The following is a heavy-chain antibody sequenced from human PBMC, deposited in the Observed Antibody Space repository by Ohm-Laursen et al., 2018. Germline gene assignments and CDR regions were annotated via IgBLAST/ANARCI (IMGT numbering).Heavy chain of an antibody. J-gene: IGHJ4*02. CDR2: ISPFNGNT. D-gene: IGHD5-18*01. CDR3: ASAYSYSTPHYLDY. CDR1: GYTFTHYG. Sequence: ASVKVSCKTSGYTFTHYGISWVRQAPGQGLEWMGWISPFNGNTNYAQKLQGRVTMTEDTSTDTAYMELSSLRSEDTAVYYCASAYSYSTPHYLDYWGQGTLVTVSS. V-gene: IGHV1-18*01.